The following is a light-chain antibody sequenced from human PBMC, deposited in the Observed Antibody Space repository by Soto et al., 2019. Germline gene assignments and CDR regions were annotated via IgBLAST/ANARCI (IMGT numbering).Light chain of an antibody. J-gene: IGKJ4*01. CDR3: RQRSSWPPLT. CDR1: QSIDDY. V-gene: IGKV3-11*01. Sequence: EIVLTQYPATLTLSPGERVTLSCSASQSIDDYLAWYQQKPGQAPRLLIFDASNRATGIPAWFRGSGSGTDFSLTISSLVPDDFGFYYCRQRSSWPPLTFGGGTKVEIK. CDR2: DAS.